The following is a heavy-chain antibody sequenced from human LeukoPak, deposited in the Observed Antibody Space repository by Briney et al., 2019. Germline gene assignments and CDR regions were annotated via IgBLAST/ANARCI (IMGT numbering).Heavy chain of an antibody. V-gene: IGHV3-30*02. Sequence: GGSLRLSCAASGFTFSSYGMHWVRQAPGKGLERVAFIRYDGSNKYYADSVKGRFTISRDNSKNTLYLQMNSLRAEDTAVYYCAKGGNWNDPYFDYWGQGTLVTVSS. D-gene: IGHD1-20*01. J-gene: IGHJ4*02. CDR2: IRYDGSNK. CDR3: AKGGNWNDPYFDY. CDR1: GFTFSSYG.